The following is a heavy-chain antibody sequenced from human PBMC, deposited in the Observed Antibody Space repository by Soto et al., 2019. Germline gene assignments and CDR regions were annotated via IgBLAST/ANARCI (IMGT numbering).Heavy chain of an antibody. V-gene: IGHV3-33*06. CDR2: IWYDGSNK. D-gene: IGHD3-3*01. CDR3: AKGTIFGVVILPPFLISDGMDV. CDR1: GFTFSSYG. Sequence: GGSLRLSCAASGFTFSSYGMHWVRQAPGKGLEWVAVIWYDGSNKYYADSVKGRFTISRDNSKNTLYLQMNSLRAEDTAVYYCAKGTIFGVVILPPFLISDGMDVWGQGTTVTVSS. J-gene: IGHJ6*02.